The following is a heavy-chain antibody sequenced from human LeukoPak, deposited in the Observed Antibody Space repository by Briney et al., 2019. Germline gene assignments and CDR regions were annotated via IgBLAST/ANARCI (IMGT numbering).Heavy chain of an antibody. D-gene: IGHD6-13*01. CDR3: ARRNIAAAALDY. CDR2: ISGSGGST. Sequence: PGGSLRLSCAASGFTFSSYAMRWVRQAPGKGREWVSAISGSGGSTYYADSVKGRFTIARDNSKTPLYLQMNSLRAEDTAVYYCARRNIAAAALDYWGQGTLVTVSS. V-gene: IGHV3-23*01. J-gene: IGHJ4*02. CDR1: GFTFSSYA.